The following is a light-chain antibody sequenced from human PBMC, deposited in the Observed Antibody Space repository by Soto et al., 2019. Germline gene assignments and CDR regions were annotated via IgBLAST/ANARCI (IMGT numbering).Light chain of an antibody. Sequence: DIVMTQYPDSLAVSLGERATINCKSSQSVLYSSNNKNYLAWYQQKPGQPPKLLIYWAFTRESGVPDRFSGSGSGTDFTLTISSLQAEDVAVYYCQQYYSALWTFGQGTKVEIK. J-gene: IGKJ1*01. CDR3: QQYYSALWT. V-gene: IGKV4-1*01. CDR2: WAF. CDR1: QSVLYSSNNKNY.